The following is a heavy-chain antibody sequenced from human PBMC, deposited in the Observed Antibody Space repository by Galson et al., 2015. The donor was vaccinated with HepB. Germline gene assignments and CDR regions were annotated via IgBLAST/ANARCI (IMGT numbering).Heavy chain of an antibody. CDR2: IIPIFGTA. Sequence: SVKVSCKASGGTFSSYAISWVRQAPGQGLEWMGGIIPIFGTANYAQKFQGRVTITADESTSTAYMELSSLRSEDTAVYYCARKAVVVPAAITGHYYYYGMDVWGQGTTVTVSS. J-gene: IGHJ6*02. CDR1: GGTFSSYA. D-gene: IGHD2-2*01. V-gene: IGHV1-69*13. CDR3: ARKAVVVPAAITGHYYYYGMDV.